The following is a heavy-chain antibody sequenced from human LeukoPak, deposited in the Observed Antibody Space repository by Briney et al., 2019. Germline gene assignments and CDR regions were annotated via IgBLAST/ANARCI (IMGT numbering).Heavy chain of an antibody. J-gene: IGHJ5*02. CDR3: ARARGLAVLQRGRFDP. D-gene: IGHD3-10*01. Sequence: SETLSLTCTVSGGSISSYYWSWIRQPPGKGLEWIGYIYYSGSTNYNPSLKSRVTISVDTSKNQFSLKLSSVTAADTAVYYCARARGLAVLQRGRFDPWGQGTLVTVSS. V-gene: IGHV4-59*01. CDR2: IYYSGST. CDR1: GGSISSYY.